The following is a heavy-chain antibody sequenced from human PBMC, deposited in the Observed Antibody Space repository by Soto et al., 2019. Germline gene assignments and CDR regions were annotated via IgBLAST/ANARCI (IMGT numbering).Heavy chain of an antibody. CDR1: GYTFTSYG. CDR2: ISAYNGNT. Sequence: ASVKVSCKASGYTFTSYGISWVRQAPGQGLEWMGWISAYNGNTNYAQKFQGRVTMTRDTSTSTVYMELSSLRSEDTAVYYCARRGSSWYGPPLDYYYYYGMDVWGQGTTVTVSS. J-gene: IGHJ6*02. CDR3: ARRGSSWYGPPLDYYYYYGMDV. D-gene: IGHD6-13*01. V-gene: IGHV1-18*01.